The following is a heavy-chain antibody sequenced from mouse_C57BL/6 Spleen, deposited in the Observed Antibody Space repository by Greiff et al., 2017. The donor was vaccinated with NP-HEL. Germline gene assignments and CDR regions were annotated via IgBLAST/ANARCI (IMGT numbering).Heavy chain of an antibody. D-gene: IGHD1-1*01. V-gene: IGHV1-64*01. CDR2: IHPNSGST. CDR3: ARDGSSYNWFAY. Sequence: QVQLQQPGAELVKPGASVKLSCKASGYTFTSYWMHWVKQRPGQGLEWIGMIHPNSGSTNYNEKFKSKATLTVDKSSSTAYMQLSSLTSEDSAVYYCARDGSSYNWFAYWGQGTLVTVSA. CDR1: GYTFTSYW. J-gene: IGHJ3*01.